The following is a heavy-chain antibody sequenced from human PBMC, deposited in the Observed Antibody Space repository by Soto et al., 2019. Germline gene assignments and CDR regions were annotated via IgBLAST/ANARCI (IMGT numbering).Heavy chain of an antibody. V-gene: IGHV4-59*01. CDR3: ARVWVPYYTFDP. CDR1: GGSISSYY. D-gene: IGHD2-2*02. Sequence: QVQLQESDPGLVKPSETLSLTCTVSGGSISSYYWSWIRQPPGKGLEGIGYIYYSGSTNYNPSPKSRVTISVDTSKNQFSLKLSSVTAADTAVYYCARVWVPYYTFDPWGQGTLVTVSS. J-gene: IGHJ5*02. CDR2: IYYSGST.